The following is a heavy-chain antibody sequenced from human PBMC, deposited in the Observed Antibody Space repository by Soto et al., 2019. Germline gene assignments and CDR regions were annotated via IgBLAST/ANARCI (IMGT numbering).Heavy chain of an antibody. J-gene: IGHJ6*02. CDR1: GGSISSSSYY. Sequence: SETLSLTCTVSGGSISSSSYYWGWIRQPPGKGLEWIGSIYYSGSTYYNPSLKSRVTISVDTSKNQFSLKLSSVTAADTAVYYCARHRSSSSWYLDYYYSYGMDVWGQGTTVTVSS. CDR3: ARHRSSSSWYLDYYYSYGMDV. V-gene: IGHV4-39*01. CDR2: IYYSGST. D-gene: IGHD6-13*01.